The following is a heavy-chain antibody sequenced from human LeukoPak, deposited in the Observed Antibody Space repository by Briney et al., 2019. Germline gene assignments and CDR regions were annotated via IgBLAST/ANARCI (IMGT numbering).Heavy chain of an antibody. CDR3: ARVGQLDTELTYYYYMDV. Sequence: GASVKVSCKASGYTFTSYAMNWVRQAPGQGLEWMGWINSNTGNPTYAQGFTGRFVFSLDTSVSTAYLQISSLKAEDTAVYYCARVGQLDTELTYYYYMDVWGKGTTVTVSS. V-gene: IGHV7-4-1*02. CDR1: GYTFTSYA. CDR2: INSNTGNP. D-gene: IGHD6-13*01. J-gene: IGHJ6*03.